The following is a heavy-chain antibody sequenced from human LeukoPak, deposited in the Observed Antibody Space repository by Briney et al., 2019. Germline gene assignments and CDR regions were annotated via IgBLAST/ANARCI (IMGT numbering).Heavy chain of an antibody. CDR2: ISAYNGNT. J-gene: IGHJ6*03. Sequence: ASVKVSCKASGYTFTSYGISWVRQAPGQGLEWMGWISAYNGNTNYAQKLQGRVTMTTDTSTSTAYMELRSLRSDDTAVYYCARGGTISGVAGRYYYMDVWGKGTTVTVSS. D-gene: IGHD3-3*01. V-gene: IGHV1-18*01. CDR3: ARGGTISGVAGRYYYMDV. CDR1: GYTFTSYG.